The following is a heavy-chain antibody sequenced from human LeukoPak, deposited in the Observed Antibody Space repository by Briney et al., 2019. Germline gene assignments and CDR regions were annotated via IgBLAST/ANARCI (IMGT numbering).Heavy chain of an antibody. V-gene: IGHV4-59*13. D-gene: IGHD2-2*01. J-gene: IGHJ4*02. Sequence: SEPLSLTWTVSGGSISSYYWSWLRKPPGKGQEWIGYIYYSWSTNYNPSLKSRVTISVDTSNNQFSLKLSSVTAADTAVYYCARVGYCSSTSTRSALNCGFDYWGQGTLVTVSS. CDR1: GGSISSYY. CDR2: IYYSWST. CDR3: ARVGYCSSTSTRSALNCGFDY.